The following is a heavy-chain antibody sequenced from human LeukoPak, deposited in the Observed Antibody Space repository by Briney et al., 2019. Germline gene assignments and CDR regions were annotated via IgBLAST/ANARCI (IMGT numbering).Heavy chain of an antibody. D-gene: IGHD1-26*01. Sequence: GGSLRLSCGASGFTFSSYGMHWVRQAPGKGLEWVAVISYDGSNKYYADSVKGRFTISRDNSKNTLYLQMNSLRAEDTAVYYCAKDREGATTDYFDYWGQGTLVTVSS. V-gene: IGHV3-30*18. CDR1: GFTFSSYG. CDR2: ISYDGSNK. J-gene: IGHJ4*02. CDR3: AKDREGATTDYFDY.